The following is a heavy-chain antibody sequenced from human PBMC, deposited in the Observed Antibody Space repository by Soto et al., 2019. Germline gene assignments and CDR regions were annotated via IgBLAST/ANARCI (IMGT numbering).Heavy chain of an antibody. CDR1: AGTFSGSY. CDR3: ARARQYYDFEFDP. Sequence: SENASLTRAAHAGTFSGSYCTLIRQPPGTGLEWIGEINHSGSTNYNPSLKSRVTISVDTSKNQFSLKLTSVTAAGTALYYCARARQYYDFEFDPCGQGTLVT. D-gene: IGHD3-22*01. J-gene: IGHJ5*02. V-gene: IGHV4-34*01. CDR2: INHSGST.